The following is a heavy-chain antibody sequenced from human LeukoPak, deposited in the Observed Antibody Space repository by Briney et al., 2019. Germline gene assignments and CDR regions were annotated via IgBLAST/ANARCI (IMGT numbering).Heavy chain of an antibody. J-gene: IGHJ3*02. D-gene: IGHD2-15*01. V-gene: IGHV4-59*08. CDR3: ARHCSGGTCPLSFDAFDI. CDR1: GGSISSFY. CDR2: IYNSEST. Sequence: SETLSLTCTVSGGSISSFYWSWIRQPPGKGLEWIGYIYNSESTNYNPSLESGVTISVDTSKNQFSLMLTSVTASDTAMYYCARHCSGGTCPLSFDAFDIWGQGTMVTVSS.